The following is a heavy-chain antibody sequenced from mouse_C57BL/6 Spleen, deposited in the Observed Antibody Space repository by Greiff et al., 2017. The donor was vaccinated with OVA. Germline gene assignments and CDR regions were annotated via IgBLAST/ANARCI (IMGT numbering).Heavy chain of an antibody. J-gene: IGHJ1*03. V-gene: IGHV1-42*01. CDR1: GYSFTGYY. CDR3: ASRYFDV. CDR2: INPSTGGT. Sequence: EVQLQQSGPELVKPGASVKISCKASGYSFTGYYMNWVKQSPEQSLEWIGEINPSTGGTSYNQKFKGKATLTVDKSSSTAYMELRSLKSEDSAIYYCASRYFDVWGTGTTVTVSS.